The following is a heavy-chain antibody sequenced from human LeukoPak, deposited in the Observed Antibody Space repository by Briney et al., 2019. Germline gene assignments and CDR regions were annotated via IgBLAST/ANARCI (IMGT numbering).Heavy chain of an antibody. CDR3: ARDQLQLGWFDP. Sequence: SETLSLTCTVSGGSISSYYWSWIRQPPGKGLEWIGYIYYSGSTNYNPSLKSRVTISVDTSKSQFSLKLSSVTAADTAVYYCARDQLQLGWFDPWGQGTLVTVSS. D-gene: IGHD6-13*01. CDR1: GGSISSYY. CDR2: IYYSGST. J-gene: IGHJ5*02. V-gene: IGHV4-59*01.